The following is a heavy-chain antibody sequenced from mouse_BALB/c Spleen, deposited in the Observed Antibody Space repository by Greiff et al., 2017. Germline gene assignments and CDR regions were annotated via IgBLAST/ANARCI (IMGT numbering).Heavy chain of an antibody. Sequence: QMQLKQSGAELVRPGASVTLSCKASGYTFTDYEMHWVKQTPVHGLEWIGAIDPETGGTAYNQKFKGKATLTADKSSSTAYMELRSLTSEDSAVYYCTRRGYGSSYWYFDVWGAGTTVTVSS. V-gene: IGHV1-15*01. CDR1: GYTFTDYE. D-gene: IGHD1-1*01. J-gene: IGHJ1*01. CDR2: IDPETGGT. CDR3: TRRGYGSSYWYFDV.